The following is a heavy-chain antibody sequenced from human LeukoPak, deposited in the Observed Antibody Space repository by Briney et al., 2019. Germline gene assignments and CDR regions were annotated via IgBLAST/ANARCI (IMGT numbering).Heavy chain of an antibody. CDR3: ARGRELLWFGEFHHPYYFDY. J-gene: IGHJ4*02. CDR2: IYYSGST. Sequence: SETLSLTCTVSGGSISSSSYYWGWIRQPPGKGLEWIGSIYYSGSTYYNPSLKSRVTISVDTSKNQFSLKLSSVTAADTAVYYCARGRELLWFGEFHHPYYFDYWGQGTLVTVSS. V-gene: IGHV4-39*07. D-gene: IGHD3-10*01. CDR1: GGSISSSSYY.